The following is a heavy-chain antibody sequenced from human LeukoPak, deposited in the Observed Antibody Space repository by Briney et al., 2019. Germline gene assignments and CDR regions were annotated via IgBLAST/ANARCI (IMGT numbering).Heavy chain of an antibody. CDR1: GFSFENYC. J-gene: IGHJ4*02. CDR2: INQDGSAQ. V-gene: IGHV3-7*01. Sequence: PGGSLRLSCVASGFSFENYCMTWVRQAPGKGLEWVANINQDGSAQYYVDSVKGRFTFSRNNAMNSLFLQMNSLRAEDTAVYYCARDVHGGAFDYWGQGTLVTVSS. D-gene: IGHD4-23*01. CDR3: ARDVHGGAFDY.